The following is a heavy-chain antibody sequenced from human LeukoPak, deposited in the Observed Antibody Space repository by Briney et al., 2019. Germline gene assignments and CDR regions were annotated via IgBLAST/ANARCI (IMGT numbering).Heavy chain of an antibody. D-gene: IGHD6-19*01. Sequence: LTGGSLRLSCAASGFTFSSYAMSWVRQAPGKGLEWVSAISGSGGSTYYADSVKGRSTISRDNSKNTLYLQMNSLRAEDTAVYYCAKDSAFSSGWYAWFDPWGQGTLVTVSS. J-gene: IGHJ5*02. CDR1: GFTFSSYA. CDR2: ISGSGGST. CDR3: AKDSAFSSGWYAWFDP. V-gene: IGHV3-23*01.